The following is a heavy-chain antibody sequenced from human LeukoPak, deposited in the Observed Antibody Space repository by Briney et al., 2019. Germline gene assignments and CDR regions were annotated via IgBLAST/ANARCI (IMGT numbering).Heavy chain of an antibody. Sequence: GESLKISCKGSGYTFTSYWIGWVRQMPGKGLEWMGIIYPADSHPRYSPSFQGQVTISADKSISTAYLQWSSLKASDTATYYCARGYYYFDYWGQGTLVTVSS. J-gene: IGHJ4*02. CDR1: GYTFTSYW. D-gene: IGHD3-22*01. CDR3: ARGYYYFDY. V-gene: IGHV5-51*01. CDR2: IYPADSHP.